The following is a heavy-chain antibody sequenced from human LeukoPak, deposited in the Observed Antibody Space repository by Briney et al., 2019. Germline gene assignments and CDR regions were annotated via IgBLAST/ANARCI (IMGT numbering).Heavy chain of an antibody. D-gene: IGHD5-18*01. CDR2: IYTSGST. CDR1: GGSISSGSYY. J-gene: IGHJ4*02. Sequence: SQTLSLTCTVSGGSISSGSYYWSWIQQPAGKGLEWIGRIYTSGSTNYNPSLKSRVTISVDTSKNQFSLKLSSVTAADTAVYYCASDLVDTAMGEYWGQGTLVTVSS. CDR3: ASDLVDTAMGEY. V-gene: IGHV4-61*02.